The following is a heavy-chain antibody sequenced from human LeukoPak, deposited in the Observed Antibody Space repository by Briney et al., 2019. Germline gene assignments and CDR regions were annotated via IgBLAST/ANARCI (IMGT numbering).Heavy chain of an antibody. Sequence: KPSETLSLTCAVYGGSFSGYYWSWIRQPPGKGLEWIGEINHSGSTNYNPSLKSRVTISVDTSKNQFSLKLSSVTAADTAVYYCAGERGESGPYEDGYQSWGQGTLVTVSS. CDR2: INHSGST. V-gene: IGHV4-34*01. J-gene: IGHJ4*02. CDR3: AGERGESGPYEDGYQS. D-gene: IGHD5-24*01. CDR1: GGSFSGYY.